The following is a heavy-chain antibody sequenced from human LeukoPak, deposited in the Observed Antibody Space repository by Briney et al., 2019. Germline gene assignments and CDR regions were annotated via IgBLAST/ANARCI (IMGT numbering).Heavy chain of an antibody. V-gene: IGHV3-9*01. Sequence: GGSLRLSCAASGFTFDDYAMHWVRQAPGKGLEWVSGISWNSGSIGYADSVKGRFTISRDNAKSSLFLQMNSLRAEDTAVYYCARGRPLGANFWVYWGQGTLVTVSS. J-gene: IGHJ4*02. CDR3: ARGRPLGANFWVY. D-gene: IGHD3-16*01. CDR2: ISWNSGSI. CDR1: GFTFDDYA.